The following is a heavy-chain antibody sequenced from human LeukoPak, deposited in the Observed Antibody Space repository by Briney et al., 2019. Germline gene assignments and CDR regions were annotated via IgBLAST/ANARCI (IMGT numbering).Heavy chain of an antibody. CDR1: GYTFTSYG. V-gene: IGHV1-18*01. CDR3: ASGLVREVIITQHFDY. Sequence: ASVKVSCKASGYTFTSYGISWVRQAPGQGLEWMGWISAYNGNTNYAQKLQGRVTMTTDTSTSTAYMELRSLRSDDTPVYYCASGLVREVIITQHFDYWGQGTLVTVSS. J-gene: IGHJ4*02. D-gene: IGHD3-10*01. CDR2: ISAYNGNT.